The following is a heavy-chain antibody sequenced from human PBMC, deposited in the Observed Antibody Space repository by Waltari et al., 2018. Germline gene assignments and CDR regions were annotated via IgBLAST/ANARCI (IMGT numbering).Heavy chain of an antibody. V-gene: IGHV3-33*05. J-gene: IGHJ3*01. CDR3: AREGGTKQFGTFDV. CDR1: GITFSGSG. Sequence: QVQLVESGGGVVQPGRSRRLSCAASGITFSGSGMHWVRQAPGKGLEWVALIQYDGSKIHYADSVKGRFTISRDNSKNTLYLQMNSLRAEDTALYYCAREGGTKQFGTFDVWGQGAMVTVS. D-gene: IGHD6-6*01. CDR2: IQYDGSKI.